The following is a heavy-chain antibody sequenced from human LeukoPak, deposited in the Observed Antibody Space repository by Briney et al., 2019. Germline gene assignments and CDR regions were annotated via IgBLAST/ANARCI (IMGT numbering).Heavy chain of an antibody. Sequence: SVKVSCKASGGTFSSYAISWVRQAPGQGLEWMGRIIPILGIANYAQKFQGRVTITADKSTSTAYMELSSLRSEDTAVYYCARDYDSSNWFDPRGQGTLVTVSS. D-gene: IGHD3-3*01. CDR3: ARDYDSSNWFDP. V-gene: IGHV1-69*04. CDR1: GGTFSSYA. CDR2: IIPILGIA. J-gene: IGHJ5*02.